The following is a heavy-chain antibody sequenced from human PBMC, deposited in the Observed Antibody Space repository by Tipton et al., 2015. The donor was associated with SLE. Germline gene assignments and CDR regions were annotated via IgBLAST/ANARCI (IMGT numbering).Heavy chain of an antibody. CDR2: ISSSGGNI. D-gene: IGHD2-21*01. CDR3: ARAYYGMDV. Sequence: SLRLSCVASGFNFRLYDMNWLRQTPGKGLECVSYISSSGGNIYYADSVKGRITISRDSAKNSLYLQMNSLGVEDTGVYYCARAYYGMDVWGQGTTVTVSS. CDR1: GFNFRLYD. V-gene: IGHV3-48*03. J-gene: IGHJ6*02.